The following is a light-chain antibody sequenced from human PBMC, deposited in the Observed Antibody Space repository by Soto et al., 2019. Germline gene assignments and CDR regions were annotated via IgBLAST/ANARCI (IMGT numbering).Light chain of an antibody. Sequence: EIVMTQSPATLSVSPGERATLSCRASQSVSSNLAWYQQKPGQAPRLLIYGASTRATGIPARFSGSGSGTEFTLTISRLQSEDFAVYYCQQYNNWPPGPSFGQGTKLEIK. J-gene: IGKJ2*01. CDR3: QQYNNWPPGPS. CDR1: QSVSSN. CDR2: GAS. V-gene: IGKV3-15*01.